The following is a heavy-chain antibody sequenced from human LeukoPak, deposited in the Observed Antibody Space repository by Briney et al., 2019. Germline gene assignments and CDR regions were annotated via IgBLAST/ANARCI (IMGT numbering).Heavy chain of an antibody. CDR1: GFTVSSNY. V-gene: IGHV3-53*01. CDR3: AKDQGSSFTIDY. Sequence: GGYLRRYCAAPGFTVSSNYMNWLRQAPGQGLEWVSVIYSGGSTYYADFVKGRFTISRDNSKNTLYLQMNSLRAEDTAVYYCAKDQGSSFTIDYWGRGTLVTVSS. J-gene: IGHJ4*02. CDR2: IYSGGST. D-gene: IGHD2-2*01.